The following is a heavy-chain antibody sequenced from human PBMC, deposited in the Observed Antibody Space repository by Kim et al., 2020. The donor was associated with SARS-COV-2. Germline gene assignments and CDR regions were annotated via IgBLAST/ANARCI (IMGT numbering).Heavy chain of an antibody. J-gene: IGHJ6*02. CDR1: GYTFTSYG. CDR2: ISAYNGNT. Sequence: ASVKVSCKASGYTFTSYGISWVRQAPGQGLEWMGWISAYNGNTNYAQKLQGRVTMTTDTSTSTAYMELRSLRSDDTAVYYCARIGLLGVYYYYGMDVWGQGTTVTVSS. V-gene: IGHV1-18*01. D-gene: IGHD2-8*02. CDR3: ARIGLLGVYYYYGMDV.